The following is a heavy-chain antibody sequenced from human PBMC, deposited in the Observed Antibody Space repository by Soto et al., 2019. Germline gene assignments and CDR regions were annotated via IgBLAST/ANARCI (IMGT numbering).Heavy chain of an antibody. V-gene: IGHV3-33*01. Sequence: GGSLRLSCATSGFTFSNYVMHWVRQAPGKGLEWVAAIWSDGSNKYYPDSVKGRLTISRDNSRNTLYLQMNSLRAEDTAVYYCAREGERYYFDYWGQGSLVTVSS. J-gene: IGHJ4*02. CDR3: AREGERYYFDY. CDR2: IWSDGSNK. CDR1: GFTFSNYV.